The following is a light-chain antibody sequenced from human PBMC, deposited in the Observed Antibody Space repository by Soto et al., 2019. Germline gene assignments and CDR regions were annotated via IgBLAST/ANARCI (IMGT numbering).Light chain of an antibody. CDR1: QSISTY. CDR2: VAS. V-gene: IGKV1-39*01. Sequence: DIQMTQSPSSLSASVGDRVTITCRASQSISTYLNWYQQKPGKAPKFLIYVASTLQSGVPSRFSGSGSWTDFTLTISSLQPEDFATYYCQPSYRSPYTFGQGTKLEIK. J-gene: IGKJ2*01. CDR3: QPSYRSPYT.